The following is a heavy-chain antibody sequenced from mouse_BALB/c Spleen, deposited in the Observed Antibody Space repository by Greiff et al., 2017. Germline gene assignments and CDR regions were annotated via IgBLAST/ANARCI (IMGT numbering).Heavy chain of an antibody. V-gene: IGHV3-6*02. Sequence: EVQLKESGPGLVKPSQSLSLTCSVTGYSITSGYYWNWIRQFPGNKLEWMGYISYDGSNNYNPSLKNRISITRDTSKNQFFLKLNSVTTEDTATYYCARDLRGDYWGQGTSVTVSS. CDR1: GYSITSGYY. CDR2: ISYDGSN. J-gene: IGHJ4*01. CDR3: ARDLRGDY.